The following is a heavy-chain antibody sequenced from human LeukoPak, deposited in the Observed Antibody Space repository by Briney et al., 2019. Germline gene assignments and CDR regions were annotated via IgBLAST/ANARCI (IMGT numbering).Heavy chain of an antibody. CDR3: SRRGQWLGRWFDP. J-gene: IGHJ5*02. CDR2: VTHSGST. D-gene: IGHD6-19*01. Sequence: SETLSLTCAVFGGSFTDYYWSWIRQPPGKGLDWIGEVTHSGSTNYKSSLKSRLTISVDMSKNQFSLKLTSVTAADTAIYYCSRRGQWLGRWFDPWGQGTLVTVSS. CDR1: GGSFTDYY. V-gene: IGHV4-34*01.